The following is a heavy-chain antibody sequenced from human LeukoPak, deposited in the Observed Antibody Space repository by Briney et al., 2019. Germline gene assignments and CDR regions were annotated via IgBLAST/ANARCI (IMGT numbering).Heavy chain of an antibody. CDR2: INEGGDT. D-gene: IGHD4-11*01. CDR3: ARGLGWKVTTMGLFYMDV. V-gene: IGHV4-34*01. CDR1: GSSFSGFD. Sequence: SGTLSLTCAVYGSSFSGFDWSWVRQAPGKGLEWIGEINEGGDTKYNPSLKSRVTLPVDTSRNEFSLKIRSVTAAGTAVYYCARGLGWKVTTMGLFYMDVWGEGTTVTVSS. J-gene: IGHJ6*03.